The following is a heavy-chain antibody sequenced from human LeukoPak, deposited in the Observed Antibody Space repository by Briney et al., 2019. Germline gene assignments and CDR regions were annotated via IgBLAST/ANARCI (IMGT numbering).Heavy chain of an antibody. D-gene: IGHD6-19*01. CDR1: GFTFSSYS. CDR2: INSRSSTI. CDR3: AKDLRSSGWSYYYYYYMDV. V-gene: IGHV3-48*01. J-gene: IGHJ6*03. Sequence: GGSLRLSCEGSGFTFSSYSMNWVRQAPGKGLEWISYINSRSSTINYADSVKGRFTISRDNAKNTLYLQMNSLRAEDTAVYYCAKDLRSSGWSYYYYYYMDVWGKGTTVTVSS.